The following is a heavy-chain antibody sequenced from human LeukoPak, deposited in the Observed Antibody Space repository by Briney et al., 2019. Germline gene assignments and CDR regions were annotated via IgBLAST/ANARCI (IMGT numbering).Heavy chain of an antibody. CDR3: ARDRVRDYGDCGSFGPFDP. D-gene: IGHD4-17*01. CDR2: INPNSGGT. Sequence: PGASVKVSCKASGYTFTGYYMHWVRQAPGQGLEWMGWINPNSGGTNYAQKFQGRVTMTRDTSISTAYMELSRLRSDDTAVYYCARDRVRDYGDCGSFGPFDPWGQGTLVTVSS. J-gene: IGHJ5*02. V-gene: IGHV1-2*02. CDR1: GYTFTGYY.